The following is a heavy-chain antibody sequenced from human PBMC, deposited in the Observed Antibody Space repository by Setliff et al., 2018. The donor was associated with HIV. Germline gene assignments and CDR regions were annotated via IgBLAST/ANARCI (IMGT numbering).Heavy chain of an antibody. J-gene: IGHJ4*02. V-gene: IGHV4-39*01. CDR2: MFYSGST. Sequence: SETLSLTCTVSGGSISSSDHYWGWIRQPPEKGLEWIGTMFYSGSTYYNPSLKSRVTIFIDTSKNQFSLRLSSVTAADTAVYYCARFYDYYGHRLDYWGQGTQVTVSS. CDR1: GGSISSSDHY. D-gene: IGHD3-16*01. CDR3: ARFYDYYGHRLDY.